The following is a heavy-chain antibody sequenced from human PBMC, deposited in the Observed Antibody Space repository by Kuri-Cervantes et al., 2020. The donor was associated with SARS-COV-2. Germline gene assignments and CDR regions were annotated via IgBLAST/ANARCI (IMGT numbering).Heavy chain of an antibody. CDR3: AKDGTLGYCSGGSCYFGDWFDP. CDR1: GFTFSNAW. D-gene: IGHD2-15*01. CDR2: ISGSGGST. J-gene: IGHJ5*02. V-gene: IGHV3-23*01. Sequence: GESLKISCAASGFTFSNAWMSWVRQAPGKGLEWVSAISGSGGSTYYADSVKGRFTISRDNSKNTLYLQMNSLRAEDTAVYYCAKDGTLGYCSGGSCYFGDWFDPWGQGTLVTVSS.